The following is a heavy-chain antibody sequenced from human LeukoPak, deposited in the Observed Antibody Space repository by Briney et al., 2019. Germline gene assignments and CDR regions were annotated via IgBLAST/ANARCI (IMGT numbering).Heavy chain of an antibody. J-gene: IGHJ4*02. CDR1: GFTFSSYS. CDR2: TTGSSSYI. D-gene: IGHD3-9*01. CDR3: ASEAGFDWN. Sequence: GGSLRLSCAASGFTFSSYSMDWVRQAPGKGLEWVSSTTGSSSYIYYADSLKGRFTISRDNAKNSLYLQMNSLRAEDTAVYYCASEAGFDWNWGQGTLVTVSS. V-gene: IGHV3-21*01.